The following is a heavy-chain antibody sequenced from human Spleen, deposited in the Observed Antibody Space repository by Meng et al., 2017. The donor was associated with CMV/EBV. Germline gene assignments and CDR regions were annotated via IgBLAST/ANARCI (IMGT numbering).Heavy chain of an antibody. D-gene: IGHD3-3*01. CDR2: IDHDGSNK. Sequence: YGMHWVRQAPGKGLEWVAFIDHDGSNKYHADSVKGRFTISRDNSKNTLYLQMNSLRAEDTAVYYCAKDRDLWSGYYLVRDKFYGVDGWGQGTTVTVSS. J-gene: IGHJ6*02. CDR3: AKDRDLWSGYYLVRDKFYGVDG. CDR1: YG. V-gene: IGHV3-30*02.